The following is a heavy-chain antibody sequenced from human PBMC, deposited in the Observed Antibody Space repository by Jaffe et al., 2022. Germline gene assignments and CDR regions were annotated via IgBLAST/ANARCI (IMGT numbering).Heavy chain of an antibody. V-gene: IGHV1-8*01. CDR1: GYTFTSYD. Sequence: QVQLVQSGAEVKKPGASVKVSCKASGYTFTSYDINWVRQATGQGLEWMGWMNPNSGNTGYAQKFQGRVTMTRNTSISTAYMELSSLRSEDTAVYYCARGKPDCSSTSCYYWGYYYYYMDVWGKGTTVTVSS. CDR3: ARGKPDCSSTSCYYWGYYYYYMDV. D-gene: IGHD2-2*01. J-gene: IGHJ6*03. CDR2: MNPNSGNT.